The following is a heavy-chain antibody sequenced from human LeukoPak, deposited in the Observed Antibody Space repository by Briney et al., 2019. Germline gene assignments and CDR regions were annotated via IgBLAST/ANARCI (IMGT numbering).Heavy chain of an antibody. J-gene: IGHJ4*02. CDR1: GFTFSYYT. CDR3: AIDPNWGVDY. CDR2: IGISGGGI. V-gene: IGHV3-23*01. D-gene: IGHD7-27*01. Sequence: GGSLRLSCAASGFTFSYYTMYWVRQAPGKGLEWVSIIGISGGGIHYADSVKGRFTISRDNSKNTLYLQMNSLRAEDAAVYYCAIDPNWGVDYWGQGVLVTVSS.